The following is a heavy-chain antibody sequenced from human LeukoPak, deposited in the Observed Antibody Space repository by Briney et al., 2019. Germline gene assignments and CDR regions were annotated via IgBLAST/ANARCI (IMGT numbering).Heavy chain of an antibody. CDR3: ARDPYSGGYYQYYYYMDV. CDR1: GFTFSSFN. V-gene: IGHV3-21*01. J-gene: IGHJ6*03. D-gene: IGHD1-26*01. Sequence: GGSLRLSCAASGFTFSSFNMNWVRQAPGKGLEWVSSITSSSGHIYYIDSVRGRFTISRDNAKNSLYLQMNNLRAEDTAVYYCARDPYSGGYYQYYYYMDVWGQGTTVTVSS. CDR2: ITSSSGHI.